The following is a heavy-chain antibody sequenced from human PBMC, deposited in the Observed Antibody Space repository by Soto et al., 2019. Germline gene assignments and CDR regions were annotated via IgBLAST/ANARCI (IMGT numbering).Heavy chain of an antibody. CDR1: GYTFTSYY. V-gene: IGHV1-46*01. J-gene: IGHJ5*02. CDR2: INPSGGST. Sequence: QVQLVQSGAEVKKPGASVKVSCKASGYTFTSYYMHWVRQAPGQGLEWMGIINPSGGSTSYAQKFQGRVTMTRDRSTSQVYMGLSSLRSEDTAVYYWARSYCGGDCYYSRGYNWFDPWGQGTLVTVSS. CDR3: ARSYCGGDCYYSRGYNWFDP. D-gene: IGHD2-21*02.